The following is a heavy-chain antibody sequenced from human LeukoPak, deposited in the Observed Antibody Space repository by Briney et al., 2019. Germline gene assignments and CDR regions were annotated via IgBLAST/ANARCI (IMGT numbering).Heavy chain of an antibody. D-gene: IGHD3-10*01. J-gene: IGHJ4*02. V-gene: IGHV3-7*04. Sequence: GGSLRLSYAASGFTFSSYWMSWVRQAPGKGLEWVANINEDGSEKHSVDSVKGRFTISRDNVENSLYLQMNSLRAEDTAVYYCARDRRGKDYWGQGTLVTVSS. CDR2: INEDGSEK. CDR3: ARDRRGKDY. CDR1: GFTFSSYW.